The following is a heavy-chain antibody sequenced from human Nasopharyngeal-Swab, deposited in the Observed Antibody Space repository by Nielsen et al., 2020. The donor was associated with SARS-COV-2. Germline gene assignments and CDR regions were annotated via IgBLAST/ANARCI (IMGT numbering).Heavy chain of an antibody. CDR2: IWYDGSNK. CDR3: ARDYYDSSGYYYFDY. J-gene: IGHJ4*02. V-gene: IGHV3-33*01. CDR1: GFPFSSYG. D-gene: IGHD3-22*01. Sequence: PGGSLRLSCAASGFPFSSYGMHWVRQAPGKGLEWVAVIWYDGSNKYYADSVKGRFTISRDNSKNTLYLQMNSLRAEDTAVYYCARDYYDSSGYYYFDYWGQGTLVTVPS.